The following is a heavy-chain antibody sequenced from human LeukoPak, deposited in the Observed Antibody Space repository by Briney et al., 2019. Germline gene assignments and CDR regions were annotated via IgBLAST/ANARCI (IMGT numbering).Heavy chain of an antibody. Sequence: PSETLSLTCTVSGDSISSYYWSWIRPPPGKGLEWIGQMYYSGSARYNPSLKSRATTAVDTSKNQFSLKLSSVTAADTAVYYCARSLKSNSRDAFDIWGQGTMVTVSS. CDR1: GDSISSYY. V-gene: IGHV4-59*01. CDR3: ARSLKSNSRDAFDI. J-gene: IGHJ3*02. CDR2: MYYSGSA. D-gene: IGHD2/OR15-2a*01.